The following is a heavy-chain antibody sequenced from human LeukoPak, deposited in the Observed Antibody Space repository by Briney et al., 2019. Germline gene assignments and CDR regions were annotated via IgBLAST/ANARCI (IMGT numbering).Heavy chain of an antibody. J-gene: IGHJ5*02. D-gene: IGHD4-17*01. Sequence: ASVKVSCKAPGYTFTGYYMHWVRQAPGQGLEWMGWINPNSGGTNYAQKFQGRVTMTRDTSISTAYMELSRLRSDDTAVYYCARVGDYGDYRDWFDPWGQGTLVTVSS. CDR2: INPNSGGT. V-gene: IGHV1-2*02. CDR1: GYTFTGYY. CDR3: ARVGDYGDYRDWFDP.